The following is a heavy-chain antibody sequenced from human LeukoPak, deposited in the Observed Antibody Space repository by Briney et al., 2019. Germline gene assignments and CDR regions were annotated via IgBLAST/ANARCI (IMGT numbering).Heavy chain of an antibody. D-gene: IGHD3-22*01. Sequence: PSETLSLTCAVYGGSFSGYHWSWIRQPPGKGLEWIGEINHSGSTNYSPSLKSRVTISVDRSKNQFSLKLSSVTAADTAVYYCARFAADPTDSSHYYYADAFDIWGQGTMVTVSS. J-gene: IGHJ3*02. V-gene: IGHV4-34*01. CDR2: INHSGST. CDR3: ARFAADPTDSSHYYYADAFDI. CDR1: GGSFSGYH.